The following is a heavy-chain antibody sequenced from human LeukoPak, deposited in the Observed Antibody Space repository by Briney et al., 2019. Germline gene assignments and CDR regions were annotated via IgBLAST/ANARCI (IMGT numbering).Heavy chain of an antibody. V-gene: IGHV4-34*01. CDR3: ASKSSGYYLRVPFDY. CDR1: GGSFSGYY. Sequence: SETLSLTCAVYGGSFSGYYWSWIRQPPGKGLEWIGEINHSGSTNYNPSLKSRVTISVDMSKNQFSLKLSSVTAADTAVYYCASKSSGYYLRVPFDYWGQGTLVTVSS. D-gene: IGHD3-22*01. J-gene: IGHJ4*02. CDR2: INHSGST.